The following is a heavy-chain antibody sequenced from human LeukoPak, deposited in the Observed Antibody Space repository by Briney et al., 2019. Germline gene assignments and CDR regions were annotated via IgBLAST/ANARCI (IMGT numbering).Heavy chain of an antibody. CDR2: ISSNGGST. D-gene: IGHD3-3*01. CDR1: GFTFSSYA. J-gene: IGHJ4*02. V-gene: IGHV3-64*01. CDR3: AKALLEPFDY. Sequence: PGGSLRLSCAASGFTFSSYAMHWVRQAPGKGLEYVSAISSNGGSTYYANSVKGRFTISRDNSKNTLYLQMNSLRAEDTAVYYCAKALLEPFDYWGQGTLVTVSS.